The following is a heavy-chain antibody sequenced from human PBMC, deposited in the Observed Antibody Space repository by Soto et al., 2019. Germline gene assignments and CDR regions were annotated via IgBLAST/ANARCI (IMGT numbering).Heavy chain of an antibody. CDR3: ANHPRGNWFDA. CDR2: IKSKTDGGTT. Sequence: EVQLVQSGGGLVKPGGSLRLSCAASGFSFSYVWMNWVRQAPGKGLEWVGRIKSKTDGGTTEYSAPVKGRFTISIDDSKNTLYVEMNSLKTEDTAVYYCANHPRGNWFDAWGQGTLVTVSS. J-gene: IGHJ5*02. CDR1: GFSFSYVW. V-gene: IGHV3-15*07.